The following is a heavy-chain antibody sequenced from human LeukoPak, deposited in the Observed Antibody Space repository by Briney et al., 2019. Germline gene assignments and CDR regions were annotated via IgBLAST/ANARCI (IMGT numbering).Heavy chain of an antibody. D-gene: IGHD3-22*01. J-gene: IGHJ4*02. V-gene: IGHV3-66*01. CDR2: IYSGGST. CDR3: ARDKVYGSSAYPVHLFYFDF. CDR1: GFTFSDYY. Sequence: GGSLRLSCAASGFTFSDYYMSWVRQAPGKGLEWVSVIYSGGSTYYAGSVKGRFTISRDNSKNTLFLQMNSLRAEDTAVYYCARDKVYGSSAYPVHLFYFDFWGQGTLVTVSS.